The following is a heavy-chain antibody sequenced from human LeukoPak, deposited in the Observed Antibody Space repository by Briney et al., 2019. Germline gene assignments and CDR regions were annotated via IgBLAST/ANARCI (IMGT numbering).Heavy chain of an antibody. V-gene: IGHV4-59*11. CDR1: GGSMTTHH. D-gene: IGHD5-18*01. CDR2: VFDSGRT. J-gene: IGHJ4*02. CDR3: TTIKRGNIFGYFDF. Sequence: PSETLSLTCTVSGGSMTTHHWNWVRQTPGKGLEWIGYVFDSGRTKENPSLKSRVTLSADTSKNQLSLRLSSVTAADTAVYYCTTIKRGNIFGYFDFWGQGILVTVSS.